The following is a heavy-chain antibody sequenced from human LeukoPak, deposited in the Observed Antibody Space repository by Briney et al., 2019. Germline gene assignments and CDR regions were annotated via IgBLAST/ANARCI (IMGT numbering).Heavy chain of an antibody. CDR2: IKQDGSEK. V-gene: IGHV3-7*01. J-gene: IGHJ4*02. CDR1: GFTFSSYW. D-gene: IGHD1-26*01. CDR3: ARHSGTYFDY. Sequence: GGSLRLSCAASGFTFSSYWMTWVRQAPGKGLEWVANIKQDGSEKYYVDSVKGRFTISRDNAKNSLCLQMSSLRAEDAAVYYCARHSGTYFDYWGQGTLVTVSS.